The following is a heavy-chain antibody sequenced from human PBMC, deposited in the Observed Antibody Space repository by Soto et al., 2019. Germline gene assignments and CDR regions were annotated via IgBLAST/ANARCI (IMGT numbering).Heavy chain of an antibody. Sequence: GESLKISCKGSGYSFTSYWIGWVRQMPGKGLEWMWIIYPGDSDTRYSPSFQGQVTISADKSISTAYLQWSSLKASDTAMYYCARSPYYYESSGYYIRGGWFDPWGQGTLVTVSP. CDR1: GYSFTSYW. D-gene: IGHD3-22*01. V-gene: IGHV5-51*01. CDR3: ARSPYYYESSGYYIRGGWFDP. CDR2: IYPGDSDT. J-gene: IGHJ5*02.